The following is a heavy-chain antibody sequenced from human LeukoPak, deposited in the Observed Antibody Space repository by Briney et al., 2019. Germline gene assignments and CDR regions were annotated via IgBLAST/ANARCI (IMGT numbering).Heavy chain of an antibody. CDR2: INSNTGGT. CDR3: ARLVRDGYNSGAFDI. CDR1: GYSFTGYY. V-gene: IGHV1-2*02. J-gene: IGHJ3*02. D-gene: IGHD5-24*01. Sequence: ASVKVSCKTSGYSFTGYYMHWVRQAPGQGLEWMGWINSNTGGTYYPQTFQGRVTMTRDTSISTVFMELSRLRSEDTAVYYCARLVRDGYNSGAFDIWGQGTMVTVSS.